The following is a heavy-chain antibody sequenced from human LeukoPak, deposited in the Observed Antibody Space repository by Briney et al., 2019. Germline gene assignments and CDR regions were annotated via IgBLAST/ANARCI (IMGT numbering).Heavy chain of an antibody. J-gene: IGHJ5*02. Sequence: PGGSLRLSCAASGFTFDDYTMSWVRQAPGKGLEWVAKMKEDGSDIHYVDSVRGRFSISRDNAKDSLYLQMNSLRVDDTAVYYCARGGAVAGRFDPWGQVTQVTVSS. CDR2: MKEDGSDI. CDR3: ARGGAVAGRFDP. D-gene: IGHD6-19*01. CDR1: GFTFDDYT. V-gene: IGHV3-7*01.